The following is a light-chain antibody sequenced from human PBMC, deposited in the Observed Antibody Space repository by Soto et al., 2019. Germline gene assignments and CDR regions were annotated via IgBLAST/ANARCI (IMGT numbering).Light chain of an antibody. V-gene: IGLV2-23*01. CDR1: SSDVGTYNF. CDR2: EDS. Sequence: QSALTQPASVSGSPGQSITISCTGTSSDVGTYNFVSWYQQHPGEVPKIMIYEDSKRPSGVSNRFSGSKSGNTASLTISGLPAEDEADYYCCSYAGGSTWVFGGGTKLTVL. CDR3: CSYAGGSTWV. J-gene: IGLJ3*02.